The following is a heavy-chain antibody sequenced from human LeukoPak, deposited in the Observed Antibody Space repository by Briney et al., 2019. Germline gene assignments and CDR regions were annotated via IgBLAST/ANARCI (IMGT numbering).Heavy chain of an antibody. V-gene: IGHV4-61*02. CDR1: GGSISSGSYY. CDR3: ARDGYSLGYSSGWYDY. J-gene: IGHJ4*02. D-gene: IGHD6-19*01. CDR2: IYTSGST. Sequence: PSETLSLTCTVSGGSISSGSYYWSWIRQPAGKGLEWIGRIYTSGSTNYNPSLKSQVTISVDTSKNQFSLKLSSVTAADTAVYYCARDGYSLGYSSGWYDYWGQGTLVTVSS.